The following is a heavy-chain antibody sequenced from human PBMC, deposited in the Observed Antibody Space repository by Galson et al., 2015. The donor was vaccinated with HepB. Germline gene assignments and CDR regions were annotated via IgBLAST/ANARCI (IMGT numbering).Heavy chain of an antibody. CDR1: GFTFTTYG. CDR3: AYGHHFYTYYYDTNGVT. D-gene: IGHD3-22*01. CDR2: LSYDGSIT. Sequence: SLRLSCAASGFTFTTYGMHWVRQAPGKGLEWVAVLSYDGSITDYADSVRGRFTISRDNSKSILYLQMNSLRAEDTAVYYCAYGHHFYTYYYDTNGVTWGQGTLVTVSS. V-gene: IGHV3-30*03. J-gene: IGHJ5*02.